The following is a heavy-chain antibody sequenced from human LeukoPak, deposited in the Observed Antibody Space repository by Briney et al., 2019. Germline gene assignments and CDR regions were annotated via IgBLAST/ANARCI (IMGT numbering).Heavy chain of an antibody. CDR3: AKGDYYDSSGYLDY. CDR2: ISYDGSNK. J-gene: IGHJ4*02. D-gene: IGHD3-22*01. Sequence: PAGGSLRLSCAASGFTFSSYGMPWVRQAPGKGLEGVAVISYDGSNKYYADSVKGRFTISRDNSKNTLYLQMNSLRAEDTAVYYCAKGDYYDSSGYLDYWGQGTLVTVSS. V-gene: IGHV3-30*18. CDR1: GFTFSSYG.